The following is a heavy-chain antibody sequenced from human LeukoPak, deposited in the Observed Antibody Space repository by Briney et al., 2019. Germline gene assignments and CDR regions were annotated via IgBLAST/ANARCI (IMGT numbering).Heavy chain of an antibody. Sequence: GASVKVSCKASGYTLTSCNMHWVRQAPGQGLEWMGVINPRGGSTNYAKKFQGRVTMTRDTSTNTIYMELSGLRSEDTAVYYCARDSTMTTGGSAYYFDNWGQGTLVTVSS. CDR2: INPRGGST. V-gene: IGHV1-46*01. CDR1: GYTLTSCN. D-gene: IGHD4-17*01. CDR3: ARDSTMTTGGSAYYFDN. J-gene: IGHJ4*02.